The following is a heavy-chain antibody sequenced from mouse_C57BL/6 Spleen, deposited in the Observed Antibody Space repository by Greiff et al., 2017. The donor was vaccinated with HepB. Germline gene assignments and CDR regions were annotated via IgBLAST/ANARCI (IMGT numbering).Heavy chain of an antibody. CDR3: ARTARIKY. CDR2: ISYSGST. CDR1: GYSITSGYG. V-gene: IGHV3-2*02. Sequence: EVKLQESGPGLVKPSQSLSLTYTVTGYSITSGYGWNWIRQFPGNKLEWMVYISYSGSTNYNPSLKSRISITRDTSKNQFFLQLNSVTTEDTATYYWARTARIKYWGQGTTLTVSS. J-gene: IGHJ2*01. D-gene: IGHD1-2*01.